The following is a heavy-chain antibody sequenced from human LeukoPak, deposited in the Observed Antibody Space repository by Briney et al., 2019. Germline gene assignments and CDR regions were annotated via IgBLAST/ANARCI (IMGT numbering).Heavy chain of an antibody. D-gene: IGHD2-21*02. CDR1: GYTFGIYG. CDR3: ARDYCTRGGDCYKEDLFDP. J-gene: IGHJ5*02. CDR2: ISPYDGGT. Sequence: ASVKVSCKASGYTFGIYGISWVRQAPGQGLEWMARISPYDGGTNYAQKFEGRVTMTTETSTNTAYMELRSLRSDDTAIYYCARDYCTRGGDCYKEDLFDPWGQGTLVTVSA. V-gene: IGHV1-18*01.